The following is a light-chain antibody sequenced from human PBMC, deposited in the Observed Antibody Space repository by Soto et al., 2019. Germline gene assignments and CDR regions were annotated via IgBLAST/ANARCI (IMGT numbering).Light chain of an antibody. CDR2: DAS. CDR3: LQYHYWPWT. CDR1: QAVTSKF. Sequence: EIVLSPAPGTLSLAPGGEATVSCKSSQAVTSKFLAWYQQKPGQAPRLLIYDASNRATGIPARFSGSGSGTDFTLTISSLQSEDLGVYYCLQYHYWPWTFGQGTKVDIK. V-gene: IGKV3D-15*01. J-gene: IGKJ1*01.